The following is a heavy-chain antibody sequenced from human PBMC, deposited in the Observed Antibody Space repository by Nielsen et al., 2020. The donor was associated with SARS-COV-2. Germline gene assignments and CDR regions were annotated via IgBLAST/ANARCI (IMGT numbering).Heavy chain of an antibody. CDR3: ARGGRGTYSSSSTRYFDL. D-gene: IGHD6-6*01. Sequence: GSLRLSCAASGFTVSSNYMSWIRQPPGKGLEWIGEINHSGSTNYNPSLKSRVTISVDTSKNQFSLKLSSVTAADTAVYYCARGGRGTYSSSSTRYFDLWGRGTLVTVSS. V-gene: IGHV4-34*01. CDR1: GFTVSSNY. CDR2: INHSGST. J-gene: IGHJ2*01.